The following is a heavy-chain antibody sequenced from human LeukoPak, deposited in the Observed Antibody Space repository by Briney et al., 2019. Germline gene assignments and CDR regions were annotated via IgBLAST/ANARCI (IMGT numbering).Heavy chain of an antibody. J-gene: IGHJ6*02. Sequence: GRSLRLSCAASGFTFSSYAMHWVRQAPGKGLEWVAVIWYDGSNKYYADSVKGRFTISRDNSKNTLYLQMNSLRAEDTAVYYCARDQEYGSSWYPFNYYGMDVWGQGTTVTVSS. CDR1: GFTFSSYA. V-gene: IGHV3-33*08. CDR2: IWYDGSNK. CDR3: ARDQEYGSSWYPFNYYGMDV. D-gene: IGHD6-13*01.